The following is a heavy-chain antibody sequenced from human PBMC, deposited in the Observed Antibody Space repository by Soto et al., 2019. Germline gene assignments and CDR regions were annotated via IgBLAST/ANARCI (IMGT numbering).Heavy chain of an antibody. CDR3: ARVRYNWNYAGFDY. CDR1: GGSISSGDYY. Sequence: SETLSLTCTVSGGSISSGDYYWSWVRQPPGKGLEWIGYIYYSGSTYYNPSLKSRVTISVDTSKNQFSLKLSSVTAADTAVYYCARVRYNWNYAGFDYWGQGTLVTVSS. D-gene: IGHD1-7*01. J-gene: IGHJ4*02. V-gene: IGHV4-30-4*01. CDR2: IYYSGST.